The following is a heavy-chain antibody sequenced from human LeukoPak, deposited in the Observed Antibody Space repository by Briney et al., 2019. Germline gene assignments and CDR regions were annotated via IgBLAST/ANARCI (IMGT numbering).Heavy chain of an antibody. CDR1: GGSISSSSYY. Sequence: PSETLSLTCTVSGGSISSSSYYWGWIRQPPGKGLEWIGRIYYSGSTYYNPSLKSRVTVSVDTSKNQFSLKLSSVTAADTAVYYCARDRGITMIVVGDAFDIWGQGTMVTVSS. CDR2: IYYSGST. CDR3: ARDRGITMIVVGDAFDI. J-gene: IGHJ3*02. V-gene: IGHV4-39*07. D-gene: IGHD3-22*01.